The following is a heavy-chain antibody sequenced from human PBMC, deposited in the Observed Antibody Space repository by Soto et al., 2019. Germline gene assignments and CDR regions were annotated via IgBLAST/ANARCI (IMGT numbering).Heavy chain of an antibody. CDR2: ISSSGSTI. Sequence: GGSLRLSCAASGFTFSDYYMSWIRQAPGKGLEWVSYISSSGSTIYYADSVKGRFTISRDDSKNTAYLQMNSLKTEDTAVYYCTSIVATTPYWGQGTLVTVSS. V-gene: IGHV3-11*01. D-gene: IGHD5-12*01. CDR1: GFTFSDYY. CDR3: TSIVATTPY. J-gene: IGHJ4*02.